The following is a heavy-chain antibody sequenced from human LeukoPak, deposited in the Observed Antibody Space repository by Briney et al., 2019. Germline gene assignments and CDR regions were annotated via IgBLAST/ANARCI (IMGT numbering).Heavy chain of an antibody. D-gene: IGHD1-26*01. Sequence: PGGSLRLSCAASGFSFSSYGMSWVRQAPGKGLEWVSAISASGTSTYYADSVKGRFTISRDNSKNTLYLQMNSLRAEDTAVYYCARGGSYLSAFDIWGQGTMVTVSS. CDR3: ARGGSYLSAFDI. CDR2: ISASGTST. CDR1: GFSFSSYG. J-gene: IGHJ3*02. V-gene: IGHV3-23*01.